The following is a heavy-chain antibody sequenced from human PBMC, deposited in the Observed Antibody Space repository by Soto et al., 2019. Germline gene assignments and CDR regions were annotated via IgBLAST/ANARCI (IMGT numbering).Heavy chain of an antibody. CDR3: ARDATLVATIDFDY. Sequence: QVQLVQSGAEVKKPGASVKGSCKASGNTCTSERISWVRQAPGQGLEWMGWISAYNGNTNDAQKLQGRVTMTIDTSTSTAYMELRSLRSDDTAVYYCARDATLVATIDFDYWGQGTLVTVSS. V-gene: IGHV1-18*01. D-gene: IGHD5-12*01. CDR1: GNTCTSER. CDR2: ISAYNGNT. J-gene: IGHJ4*02.